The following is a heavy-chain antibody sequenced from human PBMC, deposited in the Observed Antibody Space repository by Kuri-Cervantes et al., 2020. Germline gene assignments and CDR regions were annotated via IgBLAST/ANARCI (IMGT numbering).Heavy chain of an antibody. CDR1: GFTFSSYS. J-gene: IGHJ4*02. V-gene: IGHV3-15*07. Sequence: GGSLRLSCAASGFTFSSYSMNWVRQAPGRGLEWVGRIKSKSDGGTTDNAAPVKGRFIISRDDSKAMLYLQMISLKTEDTAVYYCTSFPRGYSGHDSNPPSSLWGQGTLVTVSS. D-gene: IGHD5-12*01. CDR3: TSFPRGYSGHDSNPPSSL. CDR2: IKSKSDGGTT.